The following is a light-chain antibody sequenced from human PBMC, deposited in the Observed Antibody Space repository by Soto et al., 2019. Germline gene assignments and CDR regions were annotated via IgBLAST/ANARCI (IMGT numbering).Light chain of an antibody. CDR3: QQRAGWPYT. CDR2: DAS. J-gene: IGKJ2*01. CDR1: QSINNY. Sequence: DIVLTQSPGTLSLSPGERVTLSCRASQSINNYLAWYQQKPGQAPRLLIYDASNRATGIPSRFSGRGSGTDFTLRISGLEPEDFATYECQQRAGWPYTFGQGTRLEIK. V-gene: IGKV3-11*01.